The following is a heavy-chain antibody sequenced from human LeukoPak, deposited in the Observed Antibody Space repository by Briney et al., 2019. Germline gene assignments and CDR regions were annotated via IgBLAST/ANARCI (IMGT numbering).Heavy chain of an antibody. J-gene: IGHJ4*02. Sequence: GSLTLSCAASGFTVSSNYMSWVCQAPGKGLEWGSVIYSGGSTYYADSVKGRFTISRDNSKNTLYLQMNSLRAEDTAVYYCAREGHYYGSGSYYNETYYFDYWGQGTLVTVSS. V-gene: IGHV3-66*01. CDR2: IYSGGST. CDR1: GFTVSSNY. D-gene: IGHD3-10*01. CDR3: AREGHYYGSGSYYNETYYFDY.